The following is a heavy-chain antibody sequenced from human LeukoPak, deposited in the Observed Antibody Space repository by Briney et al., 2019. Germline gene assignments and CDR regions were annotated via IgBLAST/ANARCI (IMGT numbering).Heavy chain of an antibody. J-gene: IGHJ4*02. CDR2: MSSFGDTT. D-gene: IGHD1-26*01. CDR3: ARVVGAPEY. CDR1: GFTFSSYE. V-gene: IGHV3-48*03. Sequence: QSGGSLRLSCAASGFTFSSYEMNWVRQAPGTGLEWVSYMSSFGDTTYYADSVKGRFTISRDNADNSLFLQMDRLRAEDTAVYYCARVVGAPEYWGQGTRVIVSS.